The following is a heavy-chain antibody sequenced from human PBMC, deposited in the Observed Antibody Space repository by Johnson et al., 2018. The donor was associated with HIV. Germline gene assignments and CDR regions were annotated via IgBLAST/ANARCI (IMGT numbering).Heavy chain of an antibody. CDR3: AKDKAVVTALYDAFDI. Sequence: QVQLVESGGGVVQPGGSLRLSCAASGFTFSSYGMHWVRQAPGKGLAWVAFIRYDGSNKYYADSVKGRFTISRDNSKNTLYLQMNSLRAEDTAVYYCAKDKAVVTALYDAFDIWGQGTMVTVSS. CDR2: IRYDGSNK. V-gene: IGHV3-30*02. J-gene: IGHJ3*02. D-gene: IGHD2-21*02. CDR1: GFTFSSYG.